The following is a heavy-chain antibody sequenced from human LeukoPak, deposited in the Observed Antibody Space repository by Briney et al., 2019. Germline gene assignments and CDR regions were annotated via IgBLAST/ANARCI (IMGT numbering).Heavy chain of an antibody. D-gene: IGHD4-17*01. CDR3: ARDIPPHGYDYGEHQPERSPLDY. CDR2: INPSGGST. V-gene: IGHV1-46*01. J-gene: IGHJ4*02. CDR1: GYTFTSYY. Sequence: ASVKVSCKASGYTFTSYYMHWVRQAPGQGLEWMGIINPSGGSTSYAQKFQGRVTMTRDTSTSTVYMELSSLRSEDTAVYYCARDIPPHGYDYGEHQPERSPLDYWGQGTLVTVSS.